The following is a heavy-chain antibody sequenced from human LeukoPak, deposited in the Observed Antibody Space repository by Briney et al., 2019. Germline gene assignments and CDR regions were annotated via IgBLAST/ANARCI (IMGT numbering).Heavy chain of an antibody. D-gene: IGHD3-3*01. CDR2: ISWNSGSI. CDR1: GFTFDDYA. V-gene: IGHV3-9*01. J-gene: IGHJ5*02. CDR3: AKDSDYDFWSGYSGWFDP. Sequence: GRSLRLSRAASGFTFDDYAMHWVRQAPGKGLEWVSGISWNSGSIGYADSVKGRFTISRDNAKNSLYLQMNSLRAEDTALYYCAKDSDYDFWSGYSGWFDPWGQGTLVTVSS.